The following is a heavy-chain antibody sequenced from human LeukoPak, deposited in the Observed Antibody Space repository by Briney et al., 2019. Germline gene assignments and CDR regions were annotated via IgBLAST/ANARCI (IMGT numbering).Heavy chain of an antibody. Sequence: SVKVSCKASGGTFSSYTISWVRQAPGQGLEWMGRIIAILGIANYAQKFQGRVTITADKSTSTAYMELSSLRSEDTAVYYCARNVDYYYYMDVWGKGTTVTVSS. CDR3: ARNVDYYYYMDV. V-gene: IGHV1-69*02. CDR1: GGTFSSYT. J-gene: IGHJ6*03. CDR2: IIAILGIA.